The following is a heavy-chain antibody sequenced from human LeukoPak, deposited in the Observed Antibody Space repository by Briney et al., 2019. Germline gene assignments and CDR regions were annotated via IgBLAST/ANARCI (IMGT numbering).Heavy chain of an antibody. J-gene: IGHJ5*02. Sequence: SETLSLTCTVSGGSISSSSYYWGWIRQPPGKGLEWIGSIYYSGSTYYNPSLKSRVTISVDTSKNQFSLKLSSVTAADTAVYYCARDGRGSGWETGDNWFAPWGQGTLVTVSS. CDR2: IYYSGST. D-gene: IGHD6-19*01. CDR3: ARDGRGSGWETGDNWFAP. CDR1: GGSISSSSYY. V-gene: IGHV4-39*07.